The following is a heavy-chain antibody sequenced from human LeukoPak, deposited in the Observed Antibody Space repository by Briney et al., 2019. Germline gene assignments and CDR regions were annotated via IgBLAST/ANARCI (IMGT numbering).Heavy chain of an antibody. CDR2: ISYDGSNK. Sequence: GGSLRLSCAASGFTFSSYGMHWVRQAPGKGLEWVAVISYDGSNKYYADSVKGRFTISRDNSKNTLYLQMNSLRAEGMAVYYCARDAIGITTYDSYFDNWGQGTLVTVSS. J-gene: IGHJ4*02. CDR3: ARDAIGITTYDSYFDN. D-gene: IGHD3-22*01. CDR1: GFTFSSYG. V-gene: IGHV3-30*03.